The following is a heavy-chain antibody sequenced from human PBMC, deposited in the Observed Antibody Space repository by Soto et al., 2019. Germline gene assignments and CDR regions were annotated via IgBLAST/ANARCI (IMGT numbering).Heavy chain of an antibody. CDR1: GYSFAGYW. V-gene: IGHV5-10-1*01. CDR2: IDPSDSQT. D-gene: IGHD2-2*01. J-gene: IGHJ1*01. Sequence: GESLKISCKGSGYSFAGYWITWVRQKPGKGLEWMGRIDPSDSQTYYSPSFRGHVTISATKSITTVFLQWSSLRASDTAMYYCARQIYDADTGPNFQYHFDAWGQGTPVTVSS. CDR3: ARQIYDADTGPNFQYHFDA.